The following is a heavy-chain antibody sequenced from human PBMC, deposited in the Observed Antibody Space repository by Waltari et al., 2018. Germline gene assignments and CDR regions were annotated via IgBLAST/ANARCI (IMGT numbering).Heavy chain of an antibody. CDR1: GYTLTELY. J-gene: IGHJ4*02. V-gene: IGHV1-24*01. CDR2: FDPEDGET. Sequence: VQLVQSGAEVKKPGASVKVSCEVSGYTLTELYMHWVRQAPGKGVEWMGGFDPEDGETIYAQKFQGRVTMTEDTSTDTAYMELSSLRSEDTAVYYCATDRSRSSGWRDWGQGTLVTVSS. D-gene: IGHD6-19*01. CDR3: ATDRSRSSGWRD.